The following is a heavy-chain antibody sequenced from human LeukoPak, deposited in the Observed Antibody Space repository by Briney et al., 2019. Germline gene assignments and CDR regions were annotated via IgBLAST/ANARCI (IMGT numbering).Heavy chain of an antibody. CDR1: GYTFTNFG. D-gene: IGHD2-15*01. V-gene: IGHV1-18*01. J-gene: IGHJ4*02. Sequence: GASVNVSCKASGYTFTNFGISWVRQAPGQGLEWMGWISAYNGNTNYAQKLQGRITMTTDTSTNTANMELRSLRSDDTAVYYCSRSGPGSCSGGSCYSNYWGQGTLVTVSS. CDR3: SRSGPGSCSGGSCYSNY. CDR2: ISAYNGNT.